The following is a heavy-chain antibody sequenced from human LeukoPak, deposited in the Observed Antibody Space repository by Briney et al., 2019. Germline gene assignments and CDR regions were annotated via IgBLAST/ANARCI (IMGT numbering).Heavy chain of an antibody. CDR2: ISGSGGST. CDR3: AKVMTMVVTDAFDI. Sequence: GGSLRLSCAASGFTFSSYAMSWVRQAPGRGLEWVSAISGSGGSTYYADPVKSRFTISRDNSKNTLYLQMNSLRAEDTAVYYCAKVMTMVVTDAFDIWGQGTMVTVSS. V-gene: IGHV3-23*01. CDR1: GFTFSSYA. J-gene: IGHJ3*02. D-gene: IGHD4-23*01.